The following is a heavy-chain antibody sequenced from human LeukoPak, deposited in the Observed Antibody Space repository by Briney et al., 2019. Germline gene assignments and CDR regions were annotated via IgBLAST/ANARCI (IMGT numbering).Heavy chain of an antibody. D-gene: IGHD3-22*01. V-gene: IGHV3-30*02. Sequence: GGSLRLSCAASGFTFSNYWMHWVRQAPGKGLEWVAFIRYHGSDKYYADSVKGRFTISRDNSKNTLYLQMNSLRAEDTAIYYCARENMYDSSDYYGWSGYYDHWGQGTLVTVSS. CDR2: IRYHGSDK. CDR3: ARENMYDSSDYYGWSGYYDH. J-gene: IGHJ4*02. CDR1: GFTFSNYW.